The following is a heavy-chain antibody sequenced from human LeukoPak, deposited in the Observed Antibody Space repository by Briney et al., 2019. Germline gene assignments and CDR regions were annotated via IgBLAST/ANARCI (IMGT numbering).Heavy chain of an antibody. J-gene: IGHJ4*02. CDR1: GGTFSTYA. CDR2: IVPIFGTA. Sequence: ASVKVSCKASGGTFSTYAISWVRQAPGQGLEWMGGIVPIFGTANYAQKFQGRVTLTADESTSTAYMELSSLRSEDTAVYYCARGHWGIQLWSYFDYWGQGPLVTVSS. CDR3: ARGHWGIQLWSYFDY. V-gene: IGHV1-69*13. D-gene: IGHD5-18*01.